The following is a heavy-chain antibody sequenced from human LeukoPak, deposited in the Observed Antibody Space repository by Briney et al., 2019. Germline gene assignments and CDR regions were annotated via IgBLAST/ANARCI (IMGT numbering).Heavy chain of an antibody. D-gene: IGHD6-13*01. J-gene: IGHJ3*02. Sequence: PSETLSLTCTVSGGSISSYYWSWIRQPPGKGLEWIGRIYTSGSTNYNPSLKSRVTMSVDTSKNQFSLKLSSVTAADTAVYYCARHRRIAAAGFDAFDIWGQGTMVTVSS. CDR3: ARHRRIAAAGFDAFDI. V-gene: IGHV4-4*07. CDR2: IYTSGST. CDR1: GGSISSYY.